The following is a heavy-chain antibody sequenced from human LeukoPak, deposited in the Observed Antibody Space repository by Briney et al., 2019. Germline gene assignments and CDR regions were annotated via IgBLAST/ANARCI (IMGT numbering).Heavy chain of an antibody. D-gene: IGHD3-10*01. CDR3: AKGSDYYGTLYYFDY. J-gene: IGHJ4*02. V-gene: IGHV3-23*01. CDR2: ISGSGGST. CDR1: GFTFSSYA. Sequence: GGSLRLSCAASGFTFSSYAMSWVRQAPGKGLEWVSAISGSGGSTYYADSVKGRFTISRDNSKNTLYLQMNSLRAGDTAVYYCAKGSDYYGTLYYFDYWGQGTLVTVSS.